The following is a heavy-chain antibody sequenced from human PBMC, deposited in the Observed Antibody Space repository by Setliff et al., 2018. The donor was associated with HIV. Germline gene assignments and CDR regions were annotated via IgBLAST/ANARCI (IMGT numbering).Heavy chain of an antibody. V-gene: IGHV4-34*01. CDR2: IDHSGST. CDR3: ARGLYDNSGHLDS. J-gene: IGHJ5*01. Sequence: LSLTCAVYGGSFNDYYWTWIRQPPGKGLEWIGEIDHSGSTKYHASLKSRVTISIDTSKNQISLKLSSVTAADTAVYYCARGLYDNSGHLDSWGQGTLVTVSS. CDR1: GGSFNDYY. D-gene: IGHD3-22*01.